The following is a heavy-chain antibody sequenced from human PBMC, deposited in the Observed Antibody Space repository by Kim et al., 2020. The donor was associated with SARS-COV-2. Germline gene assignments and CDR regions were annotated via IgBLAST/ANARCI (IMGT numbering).Heavy chain of an antibody. CDR3: TRDKRQQLVPSNY. D-gene: IGHD6-13*01. CDR1: GFTFGDYA. Sequence: GGSLRLSCTASGFTFGDYAMSWFRQAPGKGLEWVGFIRSKAYGGTTEYAASVKGRFTISRDDSKSIAYLQMNSLKTEDTAVYYCTRDKRQQLVPSNYWGQGTLVTVSS. V-gene: IGHV3-49*03. CDR2: IRSKAYGGTT. J-gene: IGHJ4*02.